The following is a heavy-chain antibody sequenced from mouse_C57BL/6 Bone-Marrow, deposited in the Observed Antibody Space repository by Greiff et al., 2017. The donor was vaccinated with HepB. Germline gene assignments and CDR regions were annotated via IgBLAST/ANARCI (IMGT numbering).Heavy chain of an antibody. CDR1: GYSITSGYY. Sequence: EVQLQQSGPGLVKPSQSLSLTCSVTGYSITSGYYWNWIRQFPGNKLEWMGYISYDGSNNYNPSLNNLISITRDTSKNQFFLKLNSVTTEDTATYYCARPYYGSPLYAMDYWGQGTSVTVSS. CDR3: ARPYYGSPLYAMDY. V-gene: IGHV3-6*01. J-gene: IGHJ4*01. CDR2: ISYDGSN. D-gene: IGHD1-1*01.